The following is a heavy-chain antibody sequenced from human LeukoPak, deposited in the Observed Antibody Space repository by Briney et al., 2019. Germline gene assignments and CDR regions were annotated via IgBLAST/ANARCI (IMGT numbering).Heavy chain of an antibody. CDR2: INWNSAGI. V-gene: IGHV3-9*01. CDR3: AKDSGRDGYNFDY. CDR1: GFTFDDYA. Sequence: PGGSLRLSCAASGFTFDDYAMHWVRQAPGKGLEWVSGINWNSAGIGYADSVKGRFTISRDNAKNSLYLQMNSLRAEDTALYYCAKDSGRDGYNFDYWGQGTLVTVSS. J-gene: IGHJ4*02. D-gene: IGHD5-24*01.